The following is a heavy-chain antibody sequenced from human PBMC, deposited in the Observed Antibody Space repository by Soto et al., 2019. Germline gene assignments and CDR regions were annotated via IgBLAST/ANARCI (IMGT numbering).Heavy chain of an antibody. CDR1: GFTFSSYA. Sequence: QVQLVESGGGVVQPGRSLRLSCAASGFTFSSYAMHWVRQVPGKGLEWLAVISFDGSSAFYMDSVKGRFTIYRDNSNTMLLLLMTSIRADDTALYFWARDASRGMVRGVAHLNWFDSWGQGTLLIVSS. J-gene: IGHJ5*01. D-gene: IGHD3-10*01. V-gene: IGHV3-30-3*01. CDR2: ISFDGSSA. CDR3: ARDASRGMVRGVAHLNWFDS.